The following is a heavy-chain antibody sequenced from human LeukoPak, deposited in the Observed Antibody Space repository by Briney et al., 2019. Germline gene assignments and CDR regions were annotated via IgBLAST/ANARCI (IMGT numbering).Heavy chain of an antibody. D-gene: IGHD2-2*01. CDR3: ARRYCSSTSCNYFDY. J-gene: IGHJ4*02. Sequence: EASVQVSCTASGYTFTSYDINWVRQATGQGLEWMGWMNPNSGNTGYAQKFQGRVTMTRNTSISTAYMELSSLRSEDTAVYYCARRYCSSTSCNYFDYWGQGTLVTVSS. CDR2: MNPNSGNT. CDR1: GYTFTSYD. V-gene: IGHV1-8*01.